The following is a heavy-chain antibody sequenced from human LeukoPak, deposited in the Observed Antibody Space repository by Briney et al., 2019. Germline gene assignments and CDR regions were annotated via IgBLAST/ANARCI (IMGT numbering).Heavy chain of an antibody. CDR3: ARVYDYVWGSPDAFDI. V-gene: IGHV4-34*01. Sequence: PSETLSLTCAVYGGSFSGYYWSWIRQPPGKGLEWIGDINHSGSTNYYPSLKSRVTISVDTPKNQFSLKLSSVTAADTAVYYCARVYDYVWGSPDAFDIWGQGTMVTVSS. CDR2: INHSGST. J-gene: IGHJ3*02. CDR1: GGSFSGYY. D-gene: IGHD3-16*01.